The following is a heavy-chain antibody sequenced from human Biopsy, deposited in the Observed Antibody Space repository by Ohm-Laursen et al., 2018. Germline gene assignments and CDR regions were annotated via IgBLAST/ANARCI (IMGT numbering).Heavy chain of an antibody. CDR2: INPSGSTT. V-gene: IGHV1-46*01. Sequence: VSRAPSGYSFTSHYMHWVGQAPGQGLVWRGMINPSGSTTSYPQIFQGRVTMTRDTSKSTVYMELSSLRSADTAVYFCARNTGWYGDLYYFDYWGQGTLVTVSS. CDR3: ARNTGWYGDLYYFDY. D-gene: IGHD6-19*01. CDR1: GYSFTSHY. J-gene: IGHJ4*02.